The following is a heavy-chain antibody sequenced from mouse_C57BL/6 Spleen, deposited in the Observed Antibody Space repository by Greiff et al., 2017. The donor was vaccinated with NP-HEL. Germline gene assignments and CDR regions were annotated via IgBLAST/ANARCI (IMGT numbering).Heavy chain of an antibody. CDR3: ARRRGIYYDYDGTFAY. V-gene: IGHV1-7*01. Sequence: VKLMESGAELAKPGASVKLSCKASGYTFTSYWMHWVKQRPGQGLEWIGYINPSSGYTKYNQKFKDKATLTADKSSSTAYMQLSSLTYEDSAVYYCARRRGIYYDYDGTFAYWGQGTLVTVSA. D-gene: IGHD2-4*01. CDR2: INPSSGYT. J-gene: IGHJ3*01. CDR1: GYTFTSYW.